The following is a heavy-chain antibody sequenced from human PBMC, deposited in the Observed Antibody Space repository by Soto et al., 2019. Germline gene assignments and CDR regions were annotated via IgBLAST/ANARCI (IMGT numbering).Heavy chain of an antibody. Sequence: EVQLVESGGGLVQPGGSLRLSCAASGFTFSSYWMNWVRQAPGKGLVWVSRINSDGSSTSYVDSVKGRFTISRDNAKNTPYLQMNSLRAEDTAVYYCARRDQIAYYSGMDVWGQGTTVTVSS. J-gene: IGHJ6*02. CDR1: GFTFSSYW. CDR2: INSDGSST. CDR3: ARRDQIAYYSGMDV. D-gene: IGHD2-21*01. V-gene: IGHV3-74*01.